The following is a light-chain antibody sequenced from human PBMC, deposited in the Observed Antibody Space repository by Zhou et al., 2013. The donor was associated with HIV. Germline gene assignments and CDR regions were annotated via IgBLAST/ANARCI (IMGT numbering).Light chain of an antibody. V-gene: IGKV1-8*01. J-gene: IGKJ4*01. CDR2: AAS. Sequence: AIRITQSPSSLSASTGDRVTITCRASQGISSYLAWYQQKPGKAPKLLIYAASTLQSGVPSRFSGSGSGTDFTLTISCLQSEDFATYYCQQYYSYPWNTFGGGTKVEIK. CDR3: QQYYSYPWNT. CDR1: QGISSY.